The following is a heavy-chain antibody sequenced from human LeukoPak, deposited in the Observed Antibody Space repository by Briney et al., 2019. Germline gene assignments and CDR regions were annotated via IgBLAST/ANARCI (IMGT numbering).Heavy chain of an antibody. CDR1: GFTFSSYE. Sequence: GGSRRLSCAASGFTFSSYEMNWVRQAPGKGMGWDSYISSSGSNIYYAGSVKGRFTNSRDKAKNSLYLQMNSLRAEDTAVYYCARKGGMVRGIHDMGVWGKGTTVTVSS. V-gene: IGHV3-48*03. D-gene: IGHD3-10*01. J-gene: IGHJ6*04. CDR2: ISSSGSNI. CDR3: ARKGGMVRGIHDMGV.